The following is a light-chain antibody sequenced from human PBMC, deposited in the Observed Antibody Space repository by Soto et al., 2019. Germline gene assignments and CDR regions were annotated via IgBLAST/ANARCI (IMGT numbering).Light chain of an antibody. CDR2: DAS. V-gene: IGKV3D-20*01. CDR1: QSVSSSY. Sequence: EIVMTQSPATLSLSPGERATLSCGASQSVSSSYLAWYQQKPGLAPRLLIYDASSRATGIPDRFSGSGSGTDFTLTISRLEPEDFALYYCQQYGYSPITFGQGTRLEIK. CDR3: QQYGYSPIT. J-gene: IGKJ5*01.